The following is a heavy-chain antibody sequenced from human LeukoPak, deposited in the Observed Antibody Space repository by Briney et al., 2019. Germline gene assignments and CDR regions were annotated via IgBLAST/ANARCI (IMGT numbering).Heavy chain of an antibody. CDR1: GFTFSSYG. V-gene: IGHV3-30*18. J-gene: IGHJ5*02. CDR3: AKDFTVTTRGWFDP. Sequence: PGGSLRLSCAASGFTFSSYGMHWVRQAPGKGLEWVAVISYDGSNKYYADSVKGRFTISRDNSMNTLYLQMNSLRAEDTAVYYCAKDFTVTTRGWFDPWGQGTLVTVSS. D-gene: IGHD4-17*01. CDR2: ISYDGSNK.